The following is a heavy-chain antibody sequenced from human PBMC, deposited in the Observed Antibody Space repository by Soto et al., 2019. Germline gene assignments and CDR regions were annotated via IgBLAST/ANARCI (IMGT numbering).Heavy chain of an antibody. D-gene: IGHD4-17*01. J-gene: IGHJ4*02. CDR2: IYSGGST. CDR1: GFTVSNY. CDR3: AGTVTRKYYFDY. V-gene: IGHV3-66*01. Sequence: PGGSLRLSCAASGFTVSNYMTWVRQAPGKGLEWVSVIYSGGSTYYADSVKGRFTISRDNSKNTLYLQMNSLRAEDTAVYYCAGTVTRKYYFDYWGQGTLVTVSS.